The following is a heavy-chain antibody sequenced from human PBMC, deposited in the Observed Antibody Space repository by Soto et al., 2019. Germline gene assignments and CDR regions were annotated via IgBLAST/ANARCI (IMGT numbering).Heavy chain of an antibody. CDR1: GSTFSHYY. CDR2: ISNSGGTI. D-gene: IGHD6-19*01. V-gene: IGHV3-11*01. Sequence: GGSLRLSCAASGSTFSHYYMSWIRQAPGKGLEWVSYISNSGGTIYYADSVKGRFTISRDNTKNSLYLQLYSLRAEDTAMYYCARGIAVAGTYWFDSWGQGTLVTVS. CDR3: ARGIAVAGTYWFDS. J-gene: IGHJ5*01.